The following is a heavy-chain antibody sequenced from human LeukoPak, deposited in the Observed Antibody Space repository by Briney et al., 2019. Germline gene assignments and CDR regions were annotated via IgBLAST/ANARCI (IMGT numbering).Heavy chain of an antibody. V-gene: IGHV1-2*02. D-gene: IGHD4-17*01. J-gene: IGHJ6*02. CDR3: ARDRGGHDYGDYGDYYYYYGMDV. Sequence: ASVKVSCKASGYTFTGYYMHWVRQAPGQGLEWMGWINPNSGGTNYAQKFQGRVTMTRDTSISTAYMELSRLRSDDTAVYYCARDRGGHDYGDYGDYYYYYGMDVWGRGTTVTVSS. CDR2: INPNSGGT. CDR1: GYTFTGYY.